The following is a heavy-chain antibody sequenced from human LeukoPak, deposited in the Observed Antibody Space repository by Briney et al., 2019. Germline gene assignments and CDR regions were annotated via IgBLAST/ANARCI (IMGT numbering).Heavy chain of an antibody. J-gene: IGHJ3*02. D-gene: IGHD1-26*01. CDR2: INPNSGGT. CDR3: ASGEYSGSYLGAFDI. CDR1: GYTFTGYY. Sequence: GESLKISCKGSGYTFTGYYMHWVRQAPGQGLEWMGWINPNSGGTNYAQKFQGRVTMTRDTSISTAYMELSGLRSDDTAVYYCASGEYSGSYLGAFDIWGQGTMVTVSS. V-gene: IGHV1-2*02.